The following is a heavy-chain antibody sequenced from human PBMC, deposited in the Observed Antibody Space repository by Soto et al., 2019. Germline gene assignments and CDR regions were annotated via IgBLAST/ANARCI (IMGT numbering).Heavy chain of an antibody. J-gene: IGHJ4*01. CDR2: IYYTGSP. V-gene: IGHV4-59*08. CDR3: ARQRRGRNTEYFDY. Sequence: PSAALSLTCTVSGGSMSSYYGSWIRQPPGKGLEWIGYIYYTGSPKYNPSLKSRVTISVDASKNQFSLKLSSVTAADTAVYYCARQRRGRNTEYFDYWGHGILVTVSS. D-gene: IGHD3-10*01. CDR1: GGSMSSYY.